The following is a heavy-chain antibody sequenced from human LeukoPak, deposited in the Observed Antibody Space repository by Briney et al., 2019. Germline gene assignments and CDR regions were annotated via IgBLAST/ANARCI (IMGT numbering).Heavy chain of an antibody. Sequence: GGSLRLSCAASGFTVSSNYMSWVRQAPGKGLEWVSVIYSGGSTYYADSVKGRFTISRDNAKNTLYLQMNSLRAEDTAVYYCARDRASGSTLMDVWGKGTTVTVSS. D-gene: IGHD3-3*01. CDR1: GFTVSSNY. J-gene: IGHJ6*03. CDR3: ARDRASGSTLMDV. V-gene: IGHV3-53*01. CDR2: IYSGGST.